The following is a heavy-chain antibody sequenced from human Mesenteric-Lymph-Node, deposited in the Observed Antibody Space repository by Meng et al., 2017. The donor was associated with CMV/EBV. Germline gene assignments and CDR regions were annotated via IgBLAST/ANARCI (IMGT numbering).Heavy chain of an antibody. CDR1: GYSFSTYW. CDR2: IYPGDSDS. V-gene: IGHV5-51*01. J-gene: IGHJ6*02. Sequence: KVSCKASGYSFSTYWIGWVRQMPGRGLEWMGIIYPGDSDSRYSPSFQGQVTISADKSIRTAYLQWSSLKASDTAMYYCARGRLRYFDWLSVGMDVWGQGTTVTVSS. CDR3: ARGRLRYFDWLSVGMDV. D-gene: IGHD3-9*01.